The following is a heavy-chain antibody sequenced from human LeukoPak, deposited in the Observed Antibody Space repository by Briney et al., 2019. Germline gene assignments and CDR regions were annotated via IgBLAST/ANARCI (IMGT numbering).Heavy chain of an antibody. CDR2: ISAYNGNT. V-gene: IGHV1-18*01. CDR3: ARPGIAVAGWSFDP. D-gene: IGHD6-19*01. CDR1: GYTFTSYG. Sequence: GASVKVSCKASGYTFTSYGISWVRQAPGQGLEWVGGISAYNGNTNYAQKFQGRVTITADKSTSTAYMELSSLRSEDTAVYYCARPGIAVAGWSFDPWGQGTLVTVSS. J-gene: IGHJ5*02.